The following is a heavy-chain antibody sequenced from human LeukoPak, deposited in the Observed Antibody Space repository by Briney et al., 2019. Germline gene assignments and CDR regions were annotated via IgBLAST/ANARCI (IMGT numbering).Heavy chain of an antibody. CDR1: GFTFGDYA. J-gene: IGHJ6*02. D-gene: IGHD2-2*01. CDR3: TRDCSSTSCYEYYYYGMDV. CDR2: IRSKAYGGTT. Sequence: GGSLRLSCTASGFTFGDYAMSWVRQAPGKGLEWVGFIRSKAYGGTTEYAASVKGRFTISRDDSKSTAYLQMNSLKTEDTAVYYCTRDCSSTSCYEYYYYGMDVRGQGTTVTVSS. V-gene: IGHV3-49*04.